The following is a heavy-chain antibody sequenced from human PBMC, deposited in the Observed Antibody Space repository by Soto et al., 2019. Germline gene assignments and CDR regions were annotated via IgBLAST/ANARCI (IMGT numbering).Heavy chain of an antibody. V-gene: IGHV3-48*02. J-gene: IGHJ5*02. CDR2: ITGSGCTI. CDR3: ARDNGMAGSFDP. D-gene: IGHD2-8*01. Sequence: VGSMRLACAGSGFTFISYSMNWVRTAPGKGLEWISYITGSGCTIYYADSVKGRCIISRDNAKNSLYLQMNSLRDADTAQYYYARDNGMAGSFDPWGQETVVT. CDR1: GFTFISYS.